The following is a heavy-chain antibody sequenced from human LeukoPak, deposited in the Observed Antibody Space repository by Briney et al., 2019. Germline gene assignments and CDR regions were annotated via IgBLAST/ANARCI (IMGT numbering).Heavy chain of an antibody. D-gene: IGHD6-19*01. CDR1: GFTFSSFW. V-gene: IGHV3-7*04. CDR3: ARDRGSGWFPY. CDR2: IKQDGSEK. J-gene: IGHJ4*02. Sequence: GGSLRLSCAASGFTFSSFWMSWVRQAPGKGLEGVANIKQDGSEKYYVDSVRGRFTISRDNAHNSLYLQMNSLRAEDTAVYFCARDRGSGWFPYWGQGTLVTVSS.